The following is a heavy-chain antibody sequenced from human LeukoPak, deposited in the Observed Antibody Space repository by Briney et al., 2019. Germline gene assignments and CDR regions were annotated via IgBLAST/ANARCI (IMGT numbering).Heavy chain of an antibody. D-gene: IGHD4-23*01. CDR3: ARERGGNDWFDP. J-gene: IGHJ5*02. V-gene: IGHV4-34*01. CDR1: GGSFSGYY. CDR2: INHSGST. Sequence: SETLSLTCAVYGGSFSGYYWSWIRQPPGKGLEWIGEINHSGSTNYNPSLKSRVTISVDTSKNQLSLKLSSVTAADTAVYYCARERGGNDWFDPWGQGTLVTVSS.